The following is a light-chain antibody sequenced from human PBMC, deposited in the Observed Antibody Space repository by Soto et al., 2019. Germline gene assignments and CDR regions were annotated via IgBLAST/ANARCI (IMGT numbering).Light chain of an antibody. CDR3: QQYGSSPLT. CDR2: GAS. J-gene: IGKJ4*01. CDR1: QSVRSTY. Sequence: EIVLTQSPGTLSLSPGERATLSCRASQSVRSTYLAWYQQKPGRAPRLLIYGASNRATGIPDRFSGSGSGTEFTLTISRLHPEDFAVSYCQQYGSSPLTFGGGTKVDIK. V-gene: IGKV3-20*01.